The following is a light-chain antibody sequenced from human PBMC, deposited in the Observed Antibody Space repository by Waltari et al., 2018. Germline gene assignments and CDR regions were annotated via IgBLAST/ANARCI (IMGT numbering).Light chain of an antibody. Sequence: QSVLTQPPSASGTPGQRVTMSCSGSSSNIGRYSVNWYQQLPGTAPKLLSSHSHPRSAGVPGRCSGSKSGTAASLAVGGLLSEDEGDYYCAVWDDSLNGPVFGRGTKLTVL. CDR3: AVWDDSLNGPV. J-gene: IGLJ3*02. V-gene: IGLV1-44*01. CDR1: SSNIGRYS. CDR2: HSH.